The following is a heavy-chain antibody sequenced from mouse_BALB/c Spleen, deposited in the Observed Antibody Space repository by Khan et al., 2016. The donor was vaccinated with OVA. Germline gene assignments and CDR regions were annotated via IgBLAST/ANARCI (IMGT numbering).Heavy chain of an antibody. CDR3: TRHGYVAWFTY. CDR1: GYSFTSYY. CDR2: VDPFSGGT. V-gene: IGHV1S135*01. J-gene: IGHJ3*01. Sequence: LQQSGPELMKPGASVKISCKASGYSFTSYYLHWVMQSHGESLEWIGYVDPFSGGTTYNQKFKGTATLTVDKSSSTAYMHLSNLTSEDSAVYYCTRHGYVAWFTYWGQGTLVTVSA. D-gene: IGHD2-2*01.